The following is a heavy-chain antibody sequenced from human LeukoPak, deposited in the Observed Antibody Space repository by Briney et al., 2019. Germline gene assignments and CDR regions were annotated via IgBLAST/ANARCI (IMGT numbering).Heavy chain of an antibody. CDR1: GGSFSGYY. CDR2: INHSGST. CDR3: ARQLRYFDWWGSGPTFDI. V-gene: IGHV4-34*01. J-gene: IGHJ3*02. Sequence: SETLSLTCAVYGGSFSGYYWSWIRQPPGKGLEWIGEINHSGSTNYNPSLKSRVTISVDTSKNQFSLKLSSVTAADTAVYYCARQLRYFDWWGSGPTFDIWGQGTMVTVSS. D-gene: IGHD3-9*01.